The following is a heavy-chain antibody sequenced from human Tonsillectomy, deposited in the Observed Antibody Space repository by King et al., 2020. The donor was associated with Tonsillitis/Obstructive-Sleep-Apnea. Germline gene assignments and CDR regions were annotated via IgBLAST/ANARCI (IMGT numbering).Heavy chain of an antibody. D-gene: IGHD1-1*01. CDR1: GFSFRSYA. CDR3: AKELLYGTIPYWYFDL. CDR2: ISGSGGST. Sequence: QLVQSGGGLVQPGGSLRLSCAASGFSFRSYAMTWVRQAPGKGLEWVSVISGSGGSTYYADSVKGRFTISRDNSKNTLDLQMNSLRAEDTALYYCAKELLYGTIPYWYFDLWGRGTLVTVSS. J-gene: IGHJ2*01. V-gene: IGHV3-23*04.